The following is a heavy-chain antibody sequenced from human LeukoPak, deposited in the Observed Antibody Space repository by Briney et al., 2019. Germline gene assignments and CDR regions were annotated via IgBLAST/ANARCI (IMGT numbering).Heavy chain of an antibody. J-gene: IGHJ5*02. CDR3: ARGRWNYNWFDP. CDR2: INHSGST. Sequence: SETLSLTCAVYGGSLSGYYWSWIRQPPGKGLEWIGEINHSGSTNYNPSLKSRVTISVDTSKNQFSLKLSSVTAADTAVYYCARGRWNYNWFDPWGQGTLVTVSS. CDR1: GGSLSGYY. D-gene: IGHD1-7*01. V-gene: IGHV4-34*01.